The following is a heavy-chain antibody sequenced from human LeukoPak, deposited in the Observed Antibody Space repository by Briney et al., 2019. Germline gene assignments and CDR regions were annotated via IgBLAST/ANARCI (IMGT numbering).Heavy chain of an antibody. CDR1: GYTFTSYG. Sequence: GASVKVSCKASGYTFTSYGISWVRQAPGQGLEWMGWISAYNGNTNYAQKLQGRVTMTTDTSTSTAYMELRSLRSGDTAVYYCARDLGSGISGNAFDIWGQGTMVTVSS. CDR3: ARDLGSGISGNAFDI. D-gene: IGHD2-15*01. V-gene: IGHV1-18*01. J-gene: IGHJ3*02. CDR2: ISAYNGNT.